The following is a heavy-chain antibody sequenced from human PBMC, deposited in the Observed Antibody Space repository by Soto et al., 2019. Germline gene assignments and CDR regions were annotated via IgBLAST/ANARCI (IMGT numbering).Heavy chain of an antibody. J-gene: IGHJ6*02. Sequence: PGESLKISCKGSGYTFTDYWIGWVRQLPGKGREWMGIIYPGDSDTRYSPSFQGHVTITVDKSTSTAYLQWNTRKASDTAMYYFARHISNFRYYYHAMDVWGQGTTVTVSS. CDR2: IYPGDSDT. D-gene: IGHD4-4*01. CDR1: GYTFTDYW. CDR3: ARHISNFRYYYHAMDV. V-gene: IGHV5-51*01.